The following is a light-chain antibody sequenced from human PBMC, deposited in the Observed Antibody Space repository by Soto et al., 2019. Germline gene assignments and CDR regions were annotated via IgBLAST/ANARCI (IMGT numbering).Light chain of an antibody. Sequence: DIQMTQSPTSLSASVGDTVSITCRASRSITSYLNWYQQKPGKAPNLLIYSASTLQSGVPSRFSGSGSGTDFTLTISSLQPEDFATYYCQKTYSTPLTFGGGTKLEI. J-gene: IGKJ4*01. CDR1: RSITSY. CDR2: SAS. V-gene: IGKV1-39*01. CDR3: QKTYSTPLT.